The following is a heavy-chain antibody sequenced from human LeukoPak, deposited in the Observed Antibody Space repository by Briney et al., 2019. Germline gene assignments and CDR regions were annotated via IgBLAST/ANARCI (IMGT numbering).Heavy chain of an antibody. CDR2: IRYDGSSE. Sequence: GGSLRLSCAASGFTFSTCGMHWVRQGPGKGLEWVAFIRYDGSSEYYADSVKGRFTISRDNSKNTVYLQMNSLRAEDTAVYYCAKGQPVVHPTLDNWGQGTLVTV. CDR3: AKGQPVVHPTLDN. D-gene: IGHD1-1*01. J-gene: IGHJ4*02. CDR1: GFTFSTCG. V-gene: IGHV3-30*02.